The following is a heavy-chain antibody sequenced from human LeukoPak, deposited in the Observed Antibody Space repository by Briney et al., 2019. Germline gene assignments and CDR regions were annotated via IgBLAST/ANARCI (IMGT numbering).Heavy chain of an antibody. Sequence: KPSETLSLACTVSGGSISSCYWSWIRQPPGKGLEWIGYIYYSGSTNYNPSLKSRVTISVDTSKNQFSLKLSSVTAADTAVYYCARGDTMVRGVIPTDYWGQGTLATVSS. CDR3: ARGDTMVRGVIPTDY. CDR1: GGSISSCY. D-gene: IGHD3-10*01. CDR2: IYYSGST. V-gene: IGHV4-59*01. J-gene: IGHJ4*02.